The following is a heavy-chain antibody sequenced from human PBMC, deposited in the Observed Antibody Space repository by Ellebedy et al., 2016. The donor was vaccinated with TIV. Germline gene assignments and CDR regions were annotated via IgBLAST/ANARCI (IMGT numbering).Heavy chain of an antibody. CDR2: IYSGGST. CDR1: RFTVSSNY. J-gene: IGHJ6*02. CDR3: ARTRITMVQGVILHYYGMDV. D-gene: IGHD3-10*01. V-gene: IGHV3-66*01. Sequence: PGGSLRLSCAASRFTVSSNYMSWVRQAPGKGLEWVSVIYSGGSTDYAYSVKGRFTISRDNSKNTLYLQMNSLRAEDTAMYYCARTRITMVQGVILHYYGMDVWGQGTPVTVSS.